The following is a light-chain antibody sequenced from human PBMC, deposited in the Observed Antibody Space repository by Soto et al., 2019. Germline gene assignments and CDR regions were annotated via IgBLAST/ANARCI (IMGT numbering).Light chain of an antibody. CDR3: QQYGSSRIYT. CDR1: QSVSSSY. J-gene: IGKJ2*01. Sequence: EIVLTQSPGTPSLSTGERATLSCRASQSVSSSYLAWYQQKPGQAPRLLIYGASSRATGIPDRFSGSGSGTEFILNISRMEPKDFAGYYCQQYGSSRIYTFGLGTKLDIK. CDR2: GAS. V-gene: IGKV3-20*01.